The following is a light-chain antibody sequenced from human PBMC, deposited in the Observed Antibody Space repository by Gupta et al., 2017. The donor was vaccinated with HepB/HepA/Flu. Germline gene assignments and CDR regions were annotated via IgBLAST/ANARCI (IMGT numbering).Light chain of an antibody. CDR1: QSISSY. V-gene: IGKV1-39*01. J-gene: IGKJ4*01. CDR2: AAS. Sequence: DIQLTQPPSSLSASVGDRVTITCRASQSISSYLNWYQQKPGKAPKLLIYAASSLQSGVPSRFSGSGSGTDFTLTISSLQPEDFATYYCQQIYSTPLTFGGGTKVEIK. CDR3: QQIYSTPLT.